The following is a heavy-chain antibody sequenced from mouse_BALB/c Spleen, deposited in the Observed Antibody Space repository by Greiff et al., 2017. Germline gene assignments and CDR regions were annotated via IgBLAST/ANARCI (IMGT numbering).Heavy chain of an antibody. CDR2: INSNGGST. Sequence: EVHLVESGGGLVQPGGSLKLSCAASGFTFSSYGMSWVRQTPDKRLELVATINSNGGSTYYPDSVKGRFTISRDNAKNTLYLEMSSLKSEDTAMYYCAREDYGRTDYWGQGTTLTVSS. D-gene: IGHD1-1*01. J-gene: IGHJ2*01. V-gene: IGHV5-6-3*01. CDR1: GFTFSSYG. CDR3: AREDYGRTDY.